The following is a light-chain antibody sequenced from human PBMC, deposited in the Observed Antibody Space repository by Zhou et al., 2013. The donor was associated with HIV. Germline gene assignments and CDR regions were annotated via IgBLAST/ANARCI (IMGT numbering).Light chain of an antibody. V-gene: IGKV2-30*02. J-gene: IGKJ4*01. Sequence: DVVLTQSPLSLPVTLGQPASISCTSSQSLVHGDGNSYLNWFQQRPGQSPRRLFYKVSNRDSGVPDRFSGSGSGTEFTLQISRVEAEDVGVYYCMHGSQSITFGGGTKVEIK. CDR2: KVS. CDR3: MHGSQSIT. CDR1: QSLVHGDGNSY.